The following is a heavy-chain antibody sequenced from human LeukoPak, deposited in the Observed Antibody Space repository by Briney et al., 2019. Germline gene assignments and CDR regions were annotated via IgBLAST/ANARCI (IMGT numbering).Heavy chain of an antibody. Sequence: SETLSHTCTLSGGSISQYYWSWIRQPPGKGPEWIGYVYRSGNTNYNPSLKSRVTISVDTSKNHFSLNLTSVTAADTAVYYCARVKDFAYSFFDLWGRGTLVTVSS. CDR3: ARVKDFAYSFFDL. CDR1: GGSISQYY. CDR2: VYRSGNT. V-gene: IGHV4-59*01. J-gene: IGHJ2*01.